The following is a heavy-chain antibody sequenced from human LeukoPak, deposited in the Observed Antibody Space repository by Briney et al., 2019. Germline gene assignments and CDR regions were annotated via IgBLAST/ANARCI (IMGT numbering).Heavy chain of an antibody. Sequence: GGSLRLSCAASGFTFSSYAMHWVRQAPGKGLEWVAVISSDGSDQYYADSVKGRFTISRDNSKNTLYLQMNSLRPEDTAVYYCAKDGGSYSSYFDYWGQGTLVTVSS. CDR2: ISSDGSDQ. J-gene: IGHJ4*02. V-gene: IGHV3-30*04. CDR3: AKDGGSYSSYFDY. D-gene: IGHD1-26*01. CDR1: GFTFSSYA.